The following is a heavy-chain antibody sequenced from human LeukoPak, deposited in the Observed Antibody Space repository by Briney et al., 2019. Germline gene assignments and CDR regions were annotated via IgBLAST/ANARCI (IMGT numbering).Heavy chain of an antibody. V-gene: IGHV4-34*01. CDR1: GGSFSPFY. J-gene: IGHJ6*02. CDR3: ASHCGVTSCYTGMDV. D-gene: IGHD2-21*01. Sequence: PSETLSLTCAVSGGSFSPFYGSWIRQAPGKGLEWIGQIDHGGSTNSNPSLKSRVFMSIDTSKNQFSLQLSSVTAADAAVYFCASHCGVTSCYTGMDVWGQGTTVTVSS. CDR2: IDHGGST.